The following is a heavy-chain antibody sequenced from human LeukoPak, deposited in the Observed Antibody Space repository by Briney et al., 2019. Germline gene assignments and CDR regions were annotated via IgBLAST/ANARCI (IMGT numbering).Heavy chain of an antibody. CDR3: AREERRDDYKFDY. V-gene: IGHV4-30-4*08. Sequence: SETLPLTCTVSGGSIGSGDYYWSWIRQPPGKGLEWIGYISYSGSTYTYYNPSLKSRVTISVDTSKNQFSLKLSSVTAADTAVYYCAREERRDDYKFDYWGQGTLVTVSS. CDR1: GGSIGSGDYY. J-gene: IGHJ4*02. D-gene: IGHD5-24*01. CDR2: ISYSGSTYT.